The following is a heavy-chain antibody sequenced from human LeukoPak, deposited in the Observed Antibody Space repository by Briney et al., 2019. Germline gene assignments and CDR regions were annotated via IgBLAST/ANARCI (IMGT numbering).Heavy chain of an antibody. Sequence: TSETLSLTCAVYGGSFSGYYWSWIRQPPGKGLEWIGEINHSGSTNYNPSLKSRVTISVDTSKNQFSLKLSSVTAADTAVYYCARLNPTKLDYWGQGTLVTVSS. D-gene: IGHD2-8*01. CDR2: INHSGST. V-gene: IGHV4-34*01. J-gene: IGHJ4*02. CDR1: GGSFSGYY. CDR3: ARLNPTKLDY.